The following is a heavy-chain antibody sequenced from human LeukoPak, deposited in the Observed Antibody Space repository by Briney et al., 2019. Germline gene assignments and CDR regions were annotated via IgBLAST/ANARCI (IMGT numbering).Heavy chain of an antibody. CDR1: GYTFTGFY. J-gene: IGHJ6*02. CDR3: ARVLLGIAAAATFYGMDV. CDR2: INPNSGGT. V-gene: IGHV1-2*03. Sequence: LVASVKVSCKASGYTFTGFYMNWVRQAPGQGLEWIGSINPNSGGTNYAQKFQGRVTMTRDTSISTAYMELSRLRSDDTAVYYCARVLLGIAAAATFYGMDVWGQGTTVTVSS. D-gene: IGHD6-13*01.